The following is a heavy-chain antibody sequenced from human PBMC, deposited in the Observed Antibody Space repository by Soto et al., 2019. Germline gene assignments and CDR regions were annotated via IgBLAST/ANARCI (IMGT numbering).Heavy chain of an antibody. CDR2: IFQSGST. J-gene: IGHJ5*02. CDR1: GGSISSGGYS. V-gene: IGHV4-30-2*01. CDR3: SSYIIAMRGFDP. Sequence: QLQLQESGSGLVKPSQTLSLTCAVSGGSISSGGYSWSWVRLPQGKGLEWIVYIFQSGSTYYTPSLKGRVTISIDQSTNQFSLNLTSVNAADTAVYYCSSYIIAMRGFDPWGQGTLVTVSS. D-gene: IGHD2-2*02.